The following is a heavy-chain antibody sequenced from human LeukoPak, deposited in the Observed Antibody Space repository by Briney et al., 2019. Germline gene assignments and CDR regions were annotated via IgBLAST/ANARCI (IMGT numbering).Heavy chain of an antibody. J-gene: IGHJ6*02. D-gene: IGHD5-12*01. CDR1: GGTFSRYA. V-gene: IGHV1-69*04. Sequence: VASVTVSCKASGGTFSRYAISWVRQAPGQGLEWMGRIIPIIGIVNYAQKFQGRVTITADKSTSTAYMELSSLRSEDTAVYYCARVPSGYTPNANYYYYGMDVWGQGTTVTVSS. CDR3: ARVPSGYTPNANYYYYGMDV. CDR2: IIPIIGIV.